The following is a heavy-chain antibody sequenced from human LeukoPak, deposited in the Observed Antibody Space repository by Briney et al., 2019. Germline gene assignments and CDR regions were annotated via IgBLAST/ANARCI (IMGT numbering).Heavy chain of an antibody. CDR1: GGSFSSYY. D-gene: IGHD5-24*01. V-gene: IGHV4-59*01. CDR2: IYYSGST. J-gene: IGHJ3*02. Sequence: PSETLSLTCAVYGGSFSSYYWSWIRQPPGKGLEWIGYIYYSGSTNYNPSLKSRVTISVDTSKDQFSLKLSSVTAADTAVYYCVARDGYTLDAFDIWGQGTMVTVSS. CDR3: VARDGYTLDAFDI.